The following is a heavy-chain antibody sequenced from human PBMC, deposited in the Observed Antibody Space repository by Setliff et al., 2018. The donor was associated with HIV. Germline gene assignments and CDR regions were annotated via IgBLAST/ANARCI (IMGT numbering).Heavy chain of an antibody. Sequence: GGSLRLSCAASGFTFSGYSMNWVRQAPGKGLEWVSTIRHSNPYEYYADSVKGRFTISRDNAKNSLYLQMNSLRAEDTAMYYCVRDGGSTSWNFLYYYGMDVWGQGTTVTVSS. J-gene: IGHJ6*02. CDR1: GFTFSGYS. CDR3: VRDGGSTSWNFLYYYGMDV. D-gene: IGHD2-2*01. V-gene: IGHV3-21*01. CDR2: IRHSNPYE.